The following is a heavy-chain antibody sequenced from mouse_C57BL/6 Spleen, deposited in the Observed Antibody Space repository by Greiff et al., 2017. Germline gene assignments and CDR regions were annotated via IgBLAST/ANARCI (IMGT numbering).Heavy chain of an antibody. Sequence: EVMLVESGGGLVQPGGSLSLSCAASGFTFTDYYMSWVRQPPGKALGWVGVIRNKANGYTTESSASVKGRFTISIDNSQSILYLQMNALGAEDSATYFCARSLLRGGDWYFDVWGTGTTVTVSA. J-gene: IGHJ1*03. D-gene: IGHD1-1*01. CDR1: GFTFTDYY. CDR2: IRNKANGYTT. CDR3: ARSLLRGGDWYFDV. V-gene: IGHV7-3*01.